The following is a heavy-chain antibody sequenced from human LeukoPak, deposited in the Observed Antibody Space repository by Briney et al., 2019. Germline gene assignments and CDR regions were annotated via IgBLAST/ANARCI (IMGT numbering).Heavy chain of an antibody. V-gene: IGHV3-7*01. D-gene: IGHD3-16*01. Sequence: GGSLRLSCAASGFIFSTYWMMWARQAPGEGLEWVANMKGDGSEIHYVDSVKGRFTISRDNARNSLFLQMNGLRPEDTAVYYCARPAYTAAYDLWGQGTMVTVSS. CDR1: GFIFSTYW. CDR2: MKGDGSEI. J-gene: IGHJ3*01. CDR3: ARPAYTAAYDL.